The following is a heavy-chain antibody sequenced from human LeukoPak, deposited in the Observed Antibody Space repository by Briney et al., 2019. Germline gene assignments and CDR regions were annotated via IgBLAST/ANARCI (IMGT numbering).Heavy chain of an antibody. V-gene: IGHV4-59*01. CDR1: GASMSSFY. J-gene: IGHJ5*02. Sequence: SETLSLTCTVSGASMSSFYWSWTRQPPGKRLEWIGYIYDNGGTNYNPSFESRVTISVDTSKNQFSLKLKSVTAADTAVYYCARIGSGNYYWFDPWGQGTLVTVSS. CDR3: ARIGSGNYYWFDP. CDR2: IYDNGGT. D-gene: IGHD3-10*01.